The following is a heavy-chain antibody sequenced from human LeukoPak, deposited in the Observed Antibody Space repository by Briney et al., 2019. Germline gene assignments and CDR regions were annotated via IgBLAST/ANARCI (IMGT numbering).Heavy chain of an antibody. Sequence: ASVKASCKASGYTFTSYAMHWVRQAPGQRLEWMGWINAGNGNTKYSQEFQGRVTITRDTSASTAYMELSSLRSEDMAVYYCARDDQHYYDSSGYLDYWGQGTLVTVSS. CDR2: INAGNGNT. D-gene: IGHD3-22*01. CDR3: ARDDQHYYDSSGYLDY. V-gene: IGHV1-3*03. J-gene: IGHJ4*02. CDR1: GYTFTSYA.